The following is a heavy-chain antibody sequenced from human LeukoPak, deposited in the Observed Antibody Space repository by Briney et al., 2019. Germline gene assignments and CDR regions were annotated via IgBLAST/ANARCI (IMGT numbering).Heavy chain of an antibody. CDR1: GFTFGSYA. D-gene: IGHD6-13*01. V-gene: IGHV3-23*01. Sequence: GGSLRLSCAASGFTFGSYAMSWVRQAPGKGLEWVSAISGSGGSTYYADSVKGRFTISRDNSKNTLYLQMNSLRAEDTAVYYCAKDLSIAAAGSSVDYWGQGTLVTVSS. CDR2: ISGSGGST. J-gene: IGHJ4*02. CDR3: AKDLSIAAAGSSVDY.